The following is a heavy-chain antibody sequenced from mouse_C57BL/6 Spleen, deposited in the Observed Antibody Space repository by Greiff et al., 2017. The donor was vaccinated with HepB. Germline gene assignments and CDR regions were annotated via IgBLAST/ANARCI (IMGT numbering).Heavy chain of an antibody. CDR3: APIYYDYDGAWFAY. CDR1: GYTFTSYW. V-gene: IGHV1-53*01. J-gene: IGHJ3*01. Sequence: VQLQQSGTELVKPGASVKLSCKASGYTFTSYWMHWVKQRPGQGLEWIGNINPSNGGTNYNEKFKSKATLTVDKSSSTADMQLSSRTSEDSAVYYGAPIYYDYDGAWFAYWGQGTLVTVSA. D-gene: IGHD2-4*01. CDR2: INPSNGGT.